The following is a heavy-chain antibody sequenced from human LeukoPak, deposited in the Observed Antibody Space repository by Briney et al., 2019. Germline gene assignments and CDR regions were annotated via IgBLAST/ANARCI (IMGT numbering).Heavy chain of an antibody. J-gene: IGHJ6*02. V-gene: IGHV5-51*01. CDR1: GYSFTSYW. CDR3: ARHRKQWLGAYYYYGMDV. Sequence: GESLKISCKGSGYSFTSYWIGWVRQMPGKGLEWMGIIYPGDSDTRYSPSFQGQVTISADKSISTAYLQWSSLKASDTAMYYCARHRKQWLGAYYYYGMDVWGQGTTVTVS. D-gene: IGHD6-19*01. CDR2: IYPGDSDT.